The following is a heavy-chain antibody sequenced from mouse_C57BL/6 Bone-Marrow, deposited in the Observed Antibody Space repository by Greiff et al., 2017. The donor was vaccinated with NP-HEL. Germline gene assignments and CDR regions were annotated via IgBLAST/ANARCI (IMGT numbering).Heavy chain of an antibody. CDR1: GYTFTNYW. CDR2: IYPGGGYT. D-gene: IGHD1-1*01. V-gene: IGHV1-63*01. CDR3: ARDGRANWYFDV. J-gene: IGHJ1*03. Sequence: LVESGAELVRPGTSVKMSCKASGYTFTNYWIGWAKQRPGHGLEWIGDIYPGGGYTNYNEKFKGKATLTADKSSSTAYMQFSSLTSEDSAIYYCARDGRANWYFDVWGTGTTVTVSS.